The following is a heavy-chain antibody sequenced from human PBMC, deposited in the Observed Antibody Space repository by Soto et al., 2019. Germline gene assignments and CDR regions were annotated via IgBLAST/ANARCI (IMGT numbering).Heavy chain of an antibody. D-gene: IGHD6-19*01. Sequence: QVQLQQWGAGLLKPSETLSLTCAVYGGSFSGYYWSWIRQPPGKGLDWIGEINHSGSTNYNPSLKSRVTISVDTSKNQFSLKLSSVTAADTAVYYCARPRPGQWLYHGGGNFDYWGQGTLVTVSS. J-gene: IGHJ4*02. CDR2: INHSGST. CDR1: GGSFSGYY. CDR3: ARPRPGQWLYHGGGNFDY. V-gene: IGHV4-34*01.